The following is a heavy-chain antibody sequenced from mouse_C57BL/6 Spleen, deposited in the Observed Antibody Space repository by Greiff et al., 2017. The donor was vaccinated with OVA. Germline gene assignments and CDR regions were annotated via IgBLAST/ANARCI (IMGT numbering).Heavy chain of an antibody. Sequence: VQLQQSGAELVKPGASVKLSCKASGYTFTEYTIHWVKQRSGQGLEWIGWFYPGSGSIKYNEKFKDKATLTADKSSSTVYMELSRLTSEDSAVYFCARHEEPPYDYDVYYAMDYWGQGTSVTVSS. CDR3: ARHEEPPYDYDVYYAMDY. J-gene: IGHJ4*01. D-gene: IGHD2-4*01. V-gene: IGHV1-62-2*01. CDR2: FYPGSGSI. CDR1: GYTFTEYT.